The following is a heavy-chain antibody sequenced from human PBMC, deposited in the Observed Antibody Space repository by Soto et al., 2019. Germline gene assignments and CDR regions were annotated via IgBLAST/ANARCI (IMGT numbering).Heavy chain of an antibody. D-gene: IGHD3-16*01. Sequence: QVQLVQSGADLKKPGASVQVSCKTSGYTFSNYAINWVRQAPGQGLEWMGWISSYNSYNGDTKYARMLQDRLTMTIDTSTATAFMELRSLRSDDTAVYYCARSELERGEVGYYGMDVWGQGTTVTVSS. CDR2: ISSYNSYNGDT. CDR3: ARSELERGEVGYYGMDV. J-gene: IGHJ6*02. CDR1: GYTFSNYA. V-gene: IGHV1-18*04.